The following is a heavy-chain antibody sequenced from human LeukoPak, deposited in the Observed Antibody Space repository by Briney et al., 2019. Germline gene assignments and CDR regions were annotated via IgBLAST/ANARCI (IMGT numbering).Heavy chain of an antibody. CDR1: GGSISYYY. CDR2: IYYSGTT. D-gene: IGHD4-17*01. V-gene: IGHV4-59*01. J-gene: IGHJ6*02. CDR3: AREDPQTTVPEGMDV. Sequence: SETLSLTCTVAGGSISYYYWSWIRQSPGKGLEWIGYIYYSGTTNYNPSLKSRVTISVDTSKNQFSLQLRSVTATDTAVYYCAREDPQTTVPEGMDVWGQGTTVTVSS.